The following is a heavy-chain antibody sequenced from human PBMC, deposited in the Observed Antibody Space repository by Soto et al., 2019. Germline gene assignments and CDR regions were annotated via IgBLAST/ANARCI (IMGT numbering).Heavy chain of an antibody. J-gene: IGHJ4*02. V-gene: IGHV3-30*03. Sequence: PGGSLRLSCAASGFLIGNFGMHWVRRAPGEGLEWVATISGDGNDKYYPDSMKGRFTISRDNFNNTLYLQLNSLRPEDTAVYHCVQGASTAHQPLDSWGQGVLVTVSS. CDR2: ISGDGNDK. D-gene: IGHD1-26*01. CDR1: GFLIGNFG. CDR3: VQGASTAHQPLDS.